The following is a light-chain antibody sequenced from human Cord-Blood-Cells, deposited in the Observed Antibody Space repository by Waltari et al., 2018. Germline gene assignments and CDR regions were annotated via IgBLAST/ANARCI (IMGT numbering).Light chain of an antibody. J-gene: IGKJ4*01. CDR1: QDISNY. CDR3: QQYDNLPLT. Sequence: DIHMPQSPSSLSASVGDRFTITCQASQDISNYLNWYQQKPGKAPQLLIYDASNFETGVPSRFSGSGSGTDFTFTISSLQPEDIATYYCQQYDNLPLTFGGGTKVEIK. V-gene: IGKV1-33*01. CDR2: DAS.